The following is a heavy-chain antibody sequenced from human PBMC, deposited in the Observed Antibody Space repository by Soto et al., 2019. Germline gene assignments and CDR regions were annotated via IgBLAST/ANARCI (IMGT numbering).Heavy chain of an antibody. CDR3: ASLKLELLTRWFDP. D-gene: IGHD1-7*01. Sequence: QLQLQESGPGLVKPSETLSLTCTVSGGSISSSSYYWGWIRQPPGKGLEWIGSIYYSGSTYYNPSLKSRVTISVDTSKNQFSLKLSSVTAADTAVYYCASLKLELLTRWFDPWGQGTLVTVSS. J-gene: IGHJ5*02. CDR1: GGSISSSSYY. CDR2: IYYSGST. V-gene: IGHV4-39*01.